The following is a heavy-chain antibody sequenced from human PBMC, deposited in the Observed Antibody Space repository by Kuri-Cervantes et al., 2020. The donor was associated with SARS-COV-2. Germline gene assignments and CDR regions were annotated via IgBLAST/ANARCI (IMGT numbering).Heavy chain of an antibody. D-gene: IGHD7-27*01. CDR3: AREQTSGESYAFDI. V-gene: IGHV1-8*02. Sequence: ASVKVSCKASGYTFTSYDINWVRQATGQGLEWMGWMNPNSDNTGYAQKFQGRVTMTRNTSISTAYMELSSLRSDDTAVYYCAREQTSGESYAFDIWGQGTMVTVSS. CDR1: GYTFTSYD. CDR2: MNPNSDNT. J-gene: IGHJ3*02.